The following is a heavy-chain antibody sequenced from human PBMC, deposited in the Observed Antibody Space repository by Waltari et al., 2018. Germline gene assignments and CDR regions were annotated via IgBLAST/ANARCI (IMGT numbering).Heavy chain of an antibody. V-gene: IGHV4-34*01. J-gene: IGHJ5*02. D-gene: IGHD5-12*01. CDR3: ARGSYFTDNDGYTHRAALDL. CDR1: SGSFRNSY. Sequence: QVQLNQWGTGLLKPSGTLSLTCAVSSGSFRNSYWTWIQRSPGKGLEWIAEINHNGYMNHNPSLESRVTISVDTSRKQISLSLTSVTAADTAVYYCARGSYFTDNDGYTHRAALDLWGQGSQVTVSS. CDR2: INHNGYM.